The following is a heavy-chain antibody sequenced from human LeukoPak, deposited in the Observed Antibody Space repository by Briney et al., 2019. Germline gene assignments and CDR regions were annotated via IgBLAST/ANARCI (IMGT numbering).Heavy chain of an antibody. J-gene: IGHJ4*02. V-gene: IGHV1-18*01. CDR3: ARDIVGALPGGYYFDY. Sequence: GASVKVSCKASGYTFTSYGISWVRQAPGQGLEWMGWISAYNGNTNYAQKLQGRVTMTTDTSTSTAYMELRSLRSDDTAVYYCARDIVGALPGGYYFDYWGQGTLVTVSS. CDR2: ISAYNGNT. D-gene: IGHD1-26*01. CDR1: GYTFTSYG.